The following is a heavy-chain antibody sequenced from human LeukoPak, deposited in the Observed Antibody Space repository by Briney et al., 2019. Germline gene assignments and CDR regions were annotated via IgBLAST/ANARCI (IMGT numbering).Heavy chain of an antibody. Sequence: EASETLSLTCTVSGGSISSYYWSWIRQPPGKGLEWIGYIYYSGSTNYNPSLKSRVTISVDTSKNQFSLKLSSVTAADTAVYYCARDFRWGVDGYSQFDYWGQGTLVTVSS. CDR3: ARDFRWGVDGYSQFDY. D-gene: IGHD5-24*01. V-gene: IGHV4-59*13. CDR1: GGSISSYY. CDR2: IYYSGST. J-gene: IGHJ4*02.